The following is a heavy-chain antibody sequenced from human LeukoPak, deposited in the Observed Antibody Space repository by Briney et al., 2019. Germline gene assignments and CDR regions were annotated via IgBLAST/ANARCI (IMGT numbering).Heavy chain of an antibody. V-gene: IGHV1-3*01. CDR3: AREYYDFWSGYYLNYYYYGMDV. Sequence: ASVKVSCKASGYTFTSYAMHWVRQAPGQRLEWMGWINAGNGNAKYSQKFQGRVTITRDISASTAYMELSSLRSDDTAVYYCAREYYDFWSGYYLNYYYYGMDVWGQGTTVTVSS. CDR2: INAGNGNA. D-gene: IGHD3-3*01. J-gene: IGHJ6*02. CDR1: GYTFTSYA.